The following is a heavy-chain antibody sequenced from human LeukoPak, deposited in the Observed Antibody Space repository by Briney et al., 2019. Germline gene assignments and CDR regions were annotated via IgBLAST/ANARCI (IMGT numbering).Heavy chain of an antibody. CDR1: GGTFSSYA. V-gene: IGHV1-69*05. CDR2: IIPIFGTA. Sequence: SVKVSCKASGGTFSSYAISWVRQAPGQGLEWMGGIIPIFGTANYAQKFQGRVTITTDESTSTAYMELSSLRSEDTAVYYCAVTQYYYYYYMDVWGKGTTVTVSS. D-gene: IGHD2-21*02. J-gene: IGHJ6*03. CDR3: AVTQYYYYYYMDV.